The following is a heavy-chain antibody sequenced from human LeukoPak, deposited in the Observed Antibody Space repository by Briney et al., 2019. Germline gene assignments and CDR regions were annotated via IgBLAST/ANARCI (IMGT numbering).Heavy chain of an antibody. V-gene: IGHV4-34*01. D-gene: IGHD5-18*01. CDR1: GGSFSDYY. J-gene: IGHJ4*02. CDR3: TRANSYGLIDY. Sequence: SETLSLTCDVYGGSFSDYYWTWIRQPPGKGLEWIGSIYYSGNTYYNSSLKSRVTISLDTSKNQFSLNLFSVTAADTAMYYCTRANSYGLIDYWGQGTLVTVSS. CDR2: IYYSGNT.